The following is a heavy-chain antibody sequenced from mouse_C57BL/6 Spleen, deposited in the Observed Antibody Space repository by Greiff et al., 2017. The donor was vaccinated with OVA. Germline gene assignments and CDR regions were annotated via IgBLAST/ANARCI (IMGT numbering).Heavy chain of an antibody. CDR1: GYTFTSYW. V-gene: IGHV1-55*01. Sequence: QVQLKQPGAELVKPGASVKMSCKASGYTFTSYWITWVKQRPGQGLEWIGDIYPGSGSTNYNEKFKSKATLTVDTSSSTAYMQLSSLTSEDSAVYYCASLDPGHYYGSSYAMDYWGQGTSVTVSS. J-gene: IGHJ4*01. D-gene: IGHD1-1*01. CDR3: ASLDPGHYYGSSYAMDY. CDR2: IYPGSGST.